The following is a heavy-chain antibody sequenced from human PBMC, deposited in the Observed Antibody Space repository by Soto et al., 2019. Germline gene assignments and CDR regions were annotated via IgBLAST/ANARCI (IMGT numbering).Heavy chain of an antibody. Sequence: PGGSLRLSCAASGFTVSDNYMNWVRQAPGKGLEWVSVIYTGGTTYYADSVRGRFTISRDTSKNTLYLQMNSLRAEDTAVYYCVRDSGYSYGSFDYWGQGTLVTVS. V-gene: IGHV3-53*01. CDR1: GFTVSDNY. CDR3: VRDSGYSYGSFDY. J-gene: IGHJ4*02. D-gene: IGHD5-18*01. CDR2: IYTGGTT.